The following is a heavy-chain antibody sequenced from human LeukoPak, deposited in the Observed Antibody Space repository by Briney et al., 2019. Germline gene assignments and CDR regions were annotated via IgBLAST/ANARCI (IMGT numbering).Heavy chain of an antibody. V-gene: IGHV4-59*01. Sequence: SETLPLTCTVSGGSISTYYWSWIRQPPGKGLEWIWFIYYSGSTNYNPSLKSRVNISVDTSKNQFSLKLSSVTAADTAVYYCARGGYSGYDRIDYWGQGTLVTVSS. CDR1: GGSISTYY. D-gene: IGHD5-12*01. CDR3: ARGGYSGYDRIDY. J-gene: IGHJ4*02. CDR2: IYYSGST.